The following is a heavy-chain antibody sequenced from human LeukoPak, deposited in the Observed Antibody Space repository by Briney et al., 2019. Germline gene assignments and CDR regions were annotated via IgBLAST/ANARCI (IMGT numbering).Heavy chain of an antibody. V-gene: IGHV3-48*03. CDR3: ERRRGGWFDP. Sequence: GGSLRLSCAASGFTLSSYEMKWARQAPGKGLEWVSYISATGATIYYAVSVKGRFTIARDDAKNSLYLQMNSLRVEDTAVYYCERRRGGWFDPWGQGTLGTVSS. D-gene: IGHD3-10*01. CDR2: ISATGATI. J-gene: IGHJ5*02. CDR1: GFTLSSYE.